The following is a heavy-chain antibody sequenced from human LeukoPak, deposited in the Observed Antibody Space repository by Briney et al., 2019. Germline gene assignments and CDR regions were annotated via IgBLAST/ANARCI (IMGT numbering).Heavy chain of an antibody. CDR1: GFTFSSYS. D-gene: IGHD3-22*01. CDR3: ARDRDYYDSSGSFDY. CDR2: ISSSSSYI. J-gene: IGHJ4*02. Sequence: GGSLRLSCAASGFTFSSYSMNWVRQAPGKGLEWVLSISSSSSYIYYADSVKGRFTISRDNAKNSLYLQMNGLRAEDTAVYYCARDRDYYDSSGSFDYWGQGTLVTVSS. V-gene: IGHV3-21*01.